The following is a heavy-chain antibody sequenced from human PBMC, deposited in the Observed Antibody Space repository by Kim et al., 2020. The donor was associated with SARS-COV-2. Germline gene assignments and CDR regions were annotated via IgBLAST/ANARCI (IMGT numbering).Heavy chain of an antibody. Sequence: GGSLRLSCAASGFNVGYNYMTWVRQAPGKGLEWVARIYSGGSTNFADSVKGRFTLSRDNSMNTLDLQINNLRTDDTAVYFCGTSPSVGFWGQGTLVTVSS. J-gene: IGHJ4*02. CDR1: GFNVGYNY. CDR2: IYSGGST. V-gene: IGHV3-53*01. D-gene: IGHD1-26*01. CDR3: GTSPSVGF.